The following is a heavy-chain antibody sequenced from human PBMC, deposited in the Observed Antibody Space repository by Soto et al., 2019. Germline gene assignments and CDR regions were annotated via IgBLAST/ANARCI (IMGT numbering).Heavy chain of an antibody. D-gene: IGHD1-7*01. Sequence: QLQLQESGSGLVKPSQTLSLTCAVSGGSISSGGYSWSWIRQPPGKGLEWIGYIYHSGSTYYNPSLKSRVTISVDRSKNQFSLKLSSVTAADTAVYYCARDRYTWNYRGEFDYWGQGTLVTVSS. CDR3: ARDRYTWNYRGEFDY. CDR1: GGSISSGGYS. V-gene: IGHV4-30-2*01. CDR2: IYHSGST. J-gene: IGHJ4*02.